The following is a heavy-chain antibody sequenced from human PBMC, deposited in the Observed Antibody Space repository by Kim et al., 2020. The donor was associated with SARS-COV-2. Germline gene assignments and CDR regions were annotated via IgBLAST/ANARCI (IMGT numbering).Heavy chain of an antibody. CDR1: GYTFTSYY. D-gene: IGHD2-15*01. J-gene: IGHJ6*02. CDR2: INPSGGST. V-gene: IGHV1-46*01. Sequence: ASVKVSCKASGYTFTSYYMHWVRQAPGQGLEWMGIINPSGGSTSYAQKFQGRVTMTRDTSTSTVYMELSSLRSEDTAVYYCARGSVVDYVEEAYYYYGMDVWGQGTTVTVSS. CDR3: ARGSVVDYVEEAYYYYGMDV.